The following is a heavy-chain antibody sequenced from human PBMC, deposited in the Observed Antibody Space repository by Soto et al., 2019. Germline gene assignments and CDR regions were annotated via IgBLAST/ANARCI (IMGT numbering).Heavy chain of an antibody. V-gene: IGHV3-11*01. D-gene: IGHD2-2*01. CDR2: ICSSGNTK. CDR1: GFTFSDYY. J-gene: IGHJ3*02. CDR3: ARDLGYCSSTSCYVAAFDI. Sequence: QVQLVESGGGLVKPGGSLRLSCTASGFTFSDYYMSWIRQAPGKGLECVSYICSSGNTKYYADSVKGRFTISRDNAKNSLYLQMNSLRAEDTAVYYRARDLGYCSSTSCYVAAFDIWGQGTIVTVSS.